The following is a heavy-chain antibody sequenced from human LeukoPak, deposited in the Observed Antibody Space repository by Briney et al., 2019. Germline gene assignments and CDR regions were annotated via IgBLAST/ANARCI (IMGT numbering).Heavy chain of an antibody. CDR1: GGSFSGYY. J-gene: IGHJ4*02. V-gene: IGHV4-34*01. CDR3: ARKLRSPFCSGYGYFDY. CDR2: INHSGST. D-gene: IGHD3-3*01. Sequence: SSETLSLTCAVYGGSFSGYYWSWIRQPPGKGLEWIGEINHSGSTNYNPSLKSRVTISVDTSKNQFSLKLSSVTAADTAVYYCARKLRSPFCSGYGYFDYWGQGTLVTVSS.